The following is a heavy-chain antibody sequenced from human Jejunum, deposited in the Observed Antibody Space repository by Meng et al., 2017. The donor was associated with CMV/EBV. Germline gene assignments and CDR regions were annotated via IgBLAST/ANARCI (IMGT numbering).Heavy chain of an antibody. CDR2: LSSSSSSI. D-gene: IGHD6-13*01. CDR3: ARDPSGSTWYYFDY. CDR1: GFTFSSYS. J-gene: IGHJ4*02. Sequence: GFTFSSYSINWVRQAPGKGLEWVSYLSSSSSSIYYADSVKGRFTISRDNAKNSLYLQMNSLRAEDTAVYYCARDPSGSTWYYFDYWGQGTLVTVSS. V-gene: IGHV3-48*04.